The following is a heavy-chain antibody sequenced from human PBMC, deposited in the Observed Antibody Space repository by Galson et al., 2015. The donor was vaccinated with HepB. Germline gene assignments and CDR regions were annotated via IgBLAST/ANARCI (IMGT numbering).Heavy chain of an antibody. CDR1: GFTVSSNY. J-gene: IGHJ4*02. CDR2: IYSGGST. CDR3: ARGMGEGADSSSWYYFDY. V-gene: IGHV3-53*04. Sequence: LRLSCAASGFTVSSNYMSWVRQAPGKGLEWVSVIYSGGSTYYADSVKGRFTISRHNSKNTLYLQMNSLRAEDTAVYYCARGMGEGADSSSWYYFDYWGQGTLVAVSS. D-gene: IGHD6-13*01.